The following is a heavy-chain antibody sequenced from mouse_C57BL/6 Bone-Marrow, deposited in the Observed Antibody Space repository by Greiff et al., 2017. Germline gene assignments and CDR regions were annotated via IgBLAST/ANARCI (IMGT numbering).Heavy chain of an antibody. J-gene: IGHJ2*01. CDR2: IYPGDGDT. Sequence: QVQLQQSGPELVKPGASVKISCKASGYAFSSSWMNWVKQRPGKGLEWIGRIYPGDGDTNYNGKFKGKATLTADKSSSTAYMQLSSLTSEDSAVCICATSHSLITAVVADYFGYWGQGTTLTV. CDR3: ATSHSLITAVVADYFGY. D-gene: IGHD1-1*01. CDR1: GYAFSSSW. V-gene: IGHV1-82*01.